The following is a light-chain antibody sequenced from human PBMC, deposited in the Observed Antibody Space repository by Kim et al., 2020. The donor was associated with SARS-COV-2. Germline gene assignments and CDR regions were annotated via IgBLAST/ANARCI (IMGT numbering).Light chain of an antibody. J-gene: IGLJ3*02. CDR1: SLRSYD. Sequence: AVGQTVRITCQGDSLRSYDASWYQQKPGQASVLVIYGKNNRPSGIPDRFSGSSSGNTASLTITGAQAEDEADYYCNSRDSSGNPWVFGGGTQLTVL. CDR3: NSRDSSGNPWV. CDR2: GKN. V-gene: IGLV3-19*01.